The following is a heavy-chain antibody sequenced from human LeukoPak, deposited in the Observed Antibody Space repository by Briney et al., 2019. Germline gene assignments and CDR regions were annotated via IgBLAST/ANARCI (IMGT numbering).Heavy chain of an antibody. CDR2: INHSGST. Sequence: SETLSLTCAVYGGSFSGYYWSWIRQPPGKGLEWIGEINHSGSTNYNPSLKSRVTISVDTSKNQFSLKLSSVTAADTAVYYCARQGLIVVVPAARGMDVWGKGTTVTISS. J-gene: IGHJ6*04. CDR3: ARQGLIVVVPAARGMDV. D-gene: IGHD2-2*01. CDR1: GGSFSGYY. V-gene: IGHV4-34*01.